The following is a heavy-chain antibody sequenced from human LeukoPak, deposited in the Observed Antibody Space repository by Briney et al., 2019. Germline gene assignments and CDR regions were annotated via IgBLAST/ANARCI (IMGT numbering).Heavy chain of an antibody. CDR2: ISSSSTI. Sequence: GGSLRLSCAASGFTFSSYSMNWVRQAPGKGLEWVSYISSSSTIYYADSVKGRFTISRDNAKNSLYLQMNSLRAEDTAVYYCARDGGAVAGRDFDYWGQGTLVTVSS. D-gene: IGHD6-19*01. CDR1: GFTFSSYS. V-gene: IGHV3-48*01. CDR3: ARDGGAVAGRDFDY. J-gene: IGHJ4*02.